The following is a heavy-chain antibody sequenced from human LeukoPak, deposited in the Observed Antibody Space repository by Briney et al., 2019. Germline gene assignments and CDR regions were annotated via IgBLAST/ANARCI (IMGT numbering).Heavy chain of an antibody. CDR3: ATARLDDSIVPDY. CDR1: GYTLTELS. D-gene: IGHD3-22*01. J-gene: IGHJ4*02. V-gene: IGHV1-24*01. Sequence: ASVKVSCKVSGYTLTELSMHWVRQAPGKGLEWVGGFDPEDGETIYAQKFHGRVTMTEDTSTATAYMAMSSLRSEDTAVYYCATARLDDSIVPDYWGQGTLVTVSS. CDR2: FDPEDGET.